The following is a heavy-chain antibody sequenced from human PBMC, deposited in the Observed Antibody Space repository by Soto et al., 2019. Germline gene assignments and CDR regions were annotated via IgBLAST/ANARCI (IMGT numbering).Heavy chain of an antibody. CDR3: ARALGAPIVVY. J-gene: IGHJ4*02. V-gene: IGHV1-18*01. Sequence: QVQLVQSGAEVKKPGASVKVSCKASGYTFISYGISWVRQAPGQGHEWRGWISGYNGNTKYAQKLQGRVTMTTDTSTSTAFMELRSLRSDDTAGYYCARALGAPIVVYWGQGNLVTCSS. CDR1: GYTFISYG. D-gene: IGHD1-26*01. CDR2: ISGYNGNT.